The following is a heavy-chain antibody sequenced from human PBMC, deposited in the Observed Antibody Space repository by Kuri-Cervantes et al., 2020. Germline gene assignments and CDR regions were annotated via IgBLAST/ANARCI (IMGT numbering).Heavy chain of an antibody. J-gene: IGHJ4*02. CDR2: IYSGGST. CDR3: AKIAVAGTSYFDY. D-gene: IGHD6-19*01. CDR1: GFTVSSNY. Sequence: GESLKISCAASGFTVSSNYMSWVRQAPGKGLEWVSVIYSGGSTYYADSVKGRFTISRDNSKNTLYLQMNSLRAEDTAVYYCAKIAVAGTSYFDYWGQGTLVTVSS. V-gene: IGHV3-53*05.